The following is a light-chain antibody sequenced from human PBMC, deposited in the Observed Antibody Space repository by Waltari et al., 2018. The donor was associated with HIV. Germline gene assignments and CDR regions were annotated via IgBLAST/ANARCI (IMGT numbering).Light chain of an antibody. CDR3: CAYAGSTTYVI. V-gene: IGLV2-23*02. CDR1: RSEVGGYKL. CDR2: EVS. J-gene: IGLJ2*01. Sequence: QSALTQPASVSGSPGKSITISCTGNRSEVGGYKLVSWYQQHPGTAPKPMIYEVSKRPSGVSNRFSGSKSGNTASLTISGLQAEDEADYYCCAYAGSTTYVIFGGGTKLTVL.